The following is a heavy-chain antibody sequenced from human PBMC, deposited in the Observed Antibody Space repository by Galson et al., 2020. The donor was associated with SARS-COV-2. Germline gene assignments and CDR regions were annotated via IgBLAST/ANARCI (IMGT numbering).Heavy chain of an antibody. J-gene: IGHJ6*02. D-gene: IGHD3-9*01. V-gene: IGHV3-9*01. Sequence: GGSLRLSCVASGFSLNDYAMHWVRQPPGKGLEWVSGISWNTGSILYGESVKGRFTISRDNAKNSLYLQMNSLKSEDTAVYYCVKDRGRWLFDYNGMDVWGQGTTVTVSS. CDR2: ISWNTGSI. CDR1: GFSLNDYA. CDR3: VKDRGRWLFDYNGMDV.